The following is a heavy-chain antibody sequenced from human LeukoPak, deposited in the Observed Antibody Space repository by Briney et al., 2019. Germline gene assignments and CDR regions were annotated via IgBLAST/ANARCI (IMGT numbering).Heavy chain of an antibody. CDR3: ARDGGYCTNGVCSNWFDP. J-gene: IGHJ5*02. V-gene: IGHV4-30-2*01. Sequence: SQTLSLTCTVSGGSISSGGYYWSWIRQPPGKGLEWIGYIYHSGSTYYNPSLKSRVTISVDRSKNQFSLKLSSVTAADTAVYYCARDGGYCTNGVCSNWFDPWGQGTLVTVSS. CDR2: IYHSGST. D-gene: IGHD2-8*01. CDR1: GGSISSGGYY.